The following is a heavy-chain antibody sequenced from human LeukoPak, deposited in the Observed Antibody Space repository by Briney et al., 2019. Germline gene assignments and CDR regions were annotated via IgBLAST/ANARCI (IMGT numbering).Heavy chain of an antibody. CDR2: LGHEGTNK. D-gene: IGHD1-1*01. CDR3: AKDGHWTFDY. J-gene: IGHJ4*02. V-gene: IGHV3-30*02. CDR1: GFTFTSSG. Sequence: GGSLRLSCAASGFTFTSSGTHWVRQAPGKGLAWVAFLGHEGTNKYYADPVKGRFTISRDDSKNTLFLQMNSLRPEDTAVYYCAKDGHWTFDYWGQGTLVTVSS.